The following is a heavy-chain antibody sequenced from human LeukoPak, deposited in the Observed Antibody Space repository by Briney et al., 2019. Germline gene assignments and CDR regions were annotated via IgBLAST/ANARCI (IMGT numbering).Heavy chain of an antibody. D-gene: IGHD3-3*01. J-gene: IGHJ5*02. Sequence: PGGSLRLSCAASGFTFSSYGMHWVRQAPGKGLEWVAVISYDGSNKYYAGSVKGRFTISRDNSKNTLYLQMNSLRAEDTAVYYCARGREGYDFWSGPPGFDPWGQGTLVTVSS. CDR2: ISYDGSNK. V-gene: IGHV3-30*03. CDR3: ARGREGYDFWSGPPGFDP. CDR1: GFTFSSYG.